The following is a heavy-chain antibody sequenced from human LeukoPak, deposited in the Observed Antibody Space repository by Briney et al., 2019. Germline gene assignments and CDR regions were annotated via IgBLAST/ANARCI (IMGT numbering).Heavy chain of an antibody. Sequence: GASLKISCKGSGYIFTNYWIGWVRQIPGKGLEWMGIIYPGDSDSRYSPSFQGQVIISADKSISTAYLQWSSLKASDTAIYYCARDYSDYVGAFDIWGQGTMVTVSS. CDR2: IYPGDSDS. CDR3: ARDYSDYVGAFDI. V-gene: IGHV5-51*01. D-gene: IGHD4-11*01. J-gene: IGHJ3*02. CDR1: GYIFTNYW.